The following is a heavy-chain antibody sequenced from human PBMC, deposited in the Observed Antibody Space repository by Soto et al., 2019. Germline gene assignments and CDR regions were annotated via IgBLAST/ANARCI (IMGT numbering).Heavy chain of an antibody. Sequence: SETLSLTCTVSGGSISSYYWSWIRQPPGKGLEWIGYIYYSGSTNYNPSLKSRVTISVDTSKNQFSLKLSSVTAADTAVYYCARHLTDYSNYGGVAFDIWGQGTMVTVSS. V-gene: IGHV4-59*08. D-gene: IGHD4-4*01. CDR3: ARHLTDYSNYGGVAFDI. CDR1: GGSISSYY. CDR2: IYYSGST. J-gene: IGHJ3*02.